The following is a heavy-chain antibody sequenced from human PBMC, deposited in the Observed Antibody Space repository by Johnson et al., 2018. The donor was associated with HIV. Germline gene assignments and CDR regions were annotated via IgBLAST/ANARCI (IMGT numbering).Heavy chain of an antibody. Sequence: VQLVESGGGVVQPGRSLRLSCAASGFTFSSYGMHWVRQAPGKGLEWVAVISYDGSNTYYADSVRGRFTLSRDNSKNTVYLQMNSLRAEDTTVYYCAKDQYRKLTTVAGIWGQGTMVTVSS. CDR3: AKDQYRKLTTVAGI. V-gene: IGHV3-30*18. D-gene: IGHD4-17*01. CDR2: ISYDGSNT. CDR1: GFTFSSYG. J-gene: IGHJ3*02.